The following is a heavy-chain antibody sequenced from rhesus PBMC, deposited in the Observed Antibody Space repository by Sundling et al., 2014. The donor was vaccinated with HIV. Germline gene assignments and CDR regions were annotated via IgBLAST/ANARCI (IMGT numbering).Heavy chain of an antibody. CDR3: TRGASGYFEF. J-gene: IGHJ1*01. Sequence: EVQLVESGGGLVQPGGSLRLSCAASGFTFSSYGMSWVRQAPGKGLEWVSSISSATNYIYYADSVKGRFTISRDNAKNSLSLQMNSLRAEDTAVYYCTRGASGYFEFWGQGALVTVSS. CDR2: ISSATNYI. V-gene: IGHV3-136*01. CDR1: GFTFSSYG.